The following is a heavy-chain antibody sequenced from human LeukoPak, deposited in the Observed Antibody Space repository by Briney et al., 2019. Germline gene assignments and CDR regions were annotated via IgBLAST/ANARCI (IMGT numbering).Heavy chain of an antibody. CDR2: ISTTGST. J-gene: IGHJ4*02. CDR1: SGSITSHF. Sequence: SETLSLTCSVSSGSITSHFWSWIRQPAGKGLEWIGRISTTGSTNYNPSLKSRVTMSVDTSKNQFSLNLRSVTAADTAVYYCARHYEGWPFDYWGQGTLVTVSS. V-gene: IGHV4-4*07. D-gene: IGHD3-16*01. CDR3: ARHYEGWPFDY.